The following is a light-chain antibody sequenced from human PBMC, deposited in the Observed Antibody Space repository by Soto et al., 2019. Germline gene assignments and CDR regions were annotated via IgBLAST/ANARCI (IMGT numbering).Light chain of an antibody. Sequence: QAVVTQPPSASGTPPPRLTLSRSGTSSNIGSNTVNWYQQLPGTAPKLLIYSNHQRPSGVPDRFSGSKSGTSASLAISGLQSEDEADYYCAAWDDSLNGVVFGGGTKLTVL. CDR1: SSNIGSNT. CDR3: AAWDDSLNGVV. CDR2: SNH. V-gene: IGLV1-44*01. J-gene: IGLJ2*01.